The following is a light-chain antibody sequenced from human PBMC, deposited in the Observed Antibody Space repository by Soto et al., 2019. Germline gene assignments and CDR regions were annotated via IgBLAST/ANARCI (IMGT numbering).Light chain of an antibody. CDR2: GAS. CDR3: QQYGSSPKT. J-gene: IGKJ1*01. CDR1: QRVSSIY. V-gene: IGKV3-20*01. Sequence: EIVLTQSPGTLSLSPGERATLSCRTSQRVSSIYLAWYQQKPGQAPRLLIYGASSRATDIPDRFSGSGSGTDFTLTISRLEPEDFAVYYCQQYGSSPKTFGQGTKVDIK.